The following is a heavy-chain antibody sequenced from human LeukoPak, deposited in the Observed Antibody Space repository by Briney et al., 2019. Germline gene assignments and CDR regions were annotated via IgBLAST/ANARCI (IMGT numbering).Heavy chain of an antibody. CDR3: ARTVVTLDWYFDL. Sequence: SETLSLTCTVSGGSISSSSYYWGWIRQPPGKGLEWIGSIYYTGSTYYNPSLKSRVTISVDTSKNQFSLKLSSVTAADTAVYYCARTVVTLDWYFDLWGRGTLVSVSS. CDR2: IYYTGST. CDR1: GGSISSSSYY. J-gene: IGHJ2*01. V-gene: IGHV4-39*07. D-gene: IGHD4-23*01.